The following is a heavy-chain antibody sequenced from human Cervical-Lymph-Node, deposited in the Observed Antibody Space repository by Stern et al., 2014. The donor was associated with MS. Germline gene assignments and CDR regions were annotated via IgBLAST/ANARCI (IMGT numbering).Heavy chain of an antibody. CDR1: GFSFSTFW. V-gene: IGHV3-7*01. CDR2: IKEDGSEK. CDR3: ARGMPFDY. Sequence: EVQLVESGENLVQPGGSLRLSCAASGFSFSTFWMSWVRQAPGKGLEWVANIKEDGSEKYYVDSVKGRFTISRDNAKKSLYLQMNSLRAEDTAMYYCARGMPFDYWGQGTLVTVSS. J-gene: IGHJ4*02. D-gene: IGHD2-2*01.